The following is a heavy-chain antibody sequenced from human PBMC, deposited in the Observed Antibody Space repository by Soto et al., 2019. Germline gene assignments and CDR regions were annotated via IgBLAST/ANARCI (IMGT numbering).Heavy chain of an antibody. D-gene: IGHD2-2*01. CDR1: GYTFTSYA. V-gene: IGHV1-3*01. J-gene: IGHJ5*02. CDR3: ASEELQGTSGFDP. CDR2: INAGNGNT. Sequence: ASVKVSCKASGYTFTSYAMHWVRQAPGQRLEWMGWINAGNGNTKYSQKLQGRVTITRDTSTSTAYMELRSLRSDDTAVYYCASEELQGTSGFDPWGQGTLVTVSS.